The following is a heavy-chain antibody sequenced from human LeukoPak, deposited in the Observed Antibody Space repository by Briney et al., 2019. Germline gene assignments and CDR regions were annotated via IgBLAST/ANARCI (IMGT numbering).Heavy chain of an antibody. J-gene: IGHJ4*02. CDR2: ISHSGSTT. CDR3: GKDDWLN. V-gene: IGHV3-23*01. Sequence: PGGSLRLSCAASGFTFSGYTMNWVRQAPGKGLEWISTISHSGSTTHYADSVKGRFIISRDNSKNTLYLQMSSLRAEDTAVYYYGKDDWLNWGQGTLVTVSS. D-gene: IGHD2-21*01. CDR1: GFTFSGYT.